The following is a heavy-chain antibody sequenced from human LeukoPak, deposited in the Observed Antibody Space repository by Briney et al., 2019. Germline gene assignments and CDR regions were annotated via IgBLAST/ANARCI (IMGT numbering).Heavy chain of an antibody. V-gene: IGHV3-9*01. D-gene: IGHD1-1*01. CDR2: ISWNSGSI. CDR1: GFTFDDYA. Sequence: PGRSLRLSCAASGFTFDDYAMHWVRQAPGKGLEWVSGISWNSGSIGYADSVKGRFTISRDNAKNSLYLQMNSLRAEDTAVYYCARDQLSTYYGMDVWGQGTTVTVSS. CDR3: ARDQLSTYYGMDV. J-gene: IGHJ6*02.